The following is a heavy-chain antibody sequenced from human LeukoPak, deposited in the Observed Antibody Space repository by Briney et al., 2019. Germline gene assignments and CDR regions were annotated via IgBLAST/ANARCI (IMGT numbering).Heavy chain of an antibody. Sequence: SETLSLTCTVSGGSISSYYWSWIRQPPGKGLEWIGYIYNSGGTDYNPSLKSRVTISVDTPNNQFSLKLRSVTAADTAVYYCARERGLSFGRTGSFDYWGQGTLVTVSS. J-gene: IGHJ4*02. CDR3: ARERGLSFGRTGSFDY. CDR2: IYNSGGT. CDR1: GGSISSYY. D-gene: IGHD1-14*01. V-gene: IGHV4-59*01.